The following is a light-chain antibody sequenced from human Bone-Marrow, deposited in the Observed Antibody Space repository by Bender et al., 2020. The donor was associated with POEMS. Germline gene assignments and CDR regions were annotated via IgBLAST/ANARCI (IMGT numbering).Light chain of an antibody. J-gene: IGLJ1*01. V-gene: IGLV2-8*01. CDR3: SSYAGNNIYV. Sequence: QSALTQPASVSGSPGQSVTISCTGTSSDVGGYEWVSWYQQHPGKAPKLMIYEVSKRPSGVPDRFSGSKSGNTASLTVSGLQPEDEADYFCSSYAGNNIYVFATGTKVTVL. CDR1: SSDVGGYEW. CDR2: EVS.